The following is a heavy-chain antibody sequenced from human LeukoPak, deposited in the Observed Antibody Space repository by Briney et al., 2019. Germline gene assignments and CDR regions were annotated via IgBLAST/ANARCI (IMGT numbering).Heavy chain of an antibody. CDR2: TRPGDSDT. J-gene: IGHJ4*02. CDR3: ARATGGIGEYDR. Sequence: GESLKISCKGSGYRFSSYWIAWVRQMPGKGLEWMGITRPGDSDTRYSPSFQGQVTISADTSISTAYLQWSGLKASDTAIYYCARATGGIGEYDRWGLGTLVTVSS. CDR1: GYRFSSYW. V-gene: IGHV5-51*01. D-gene: IGHD6-6*01.